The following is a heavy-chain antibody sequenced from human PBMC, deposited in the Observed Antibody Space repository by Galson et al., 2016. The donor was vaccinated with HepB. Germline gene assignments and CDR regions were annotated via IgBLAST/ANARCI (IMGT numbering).Heavy chain of an antibody. Sequence: SLRLSCAASGFTFSSYWMTWVRQVPGKGLEWLAQIKEDGSEKYYVDSLKGRFTISRDNAKNSLYLQMNSLRAEDTAIYYCARDSAVPGRSIDYGGQGTLITVSS. V-gene: IGHV3-7*01. CDR2: IKEDGSEK. J-gene: IGHJ4*02. CDR3: ARDSAVPGRSIDY. D-gene: IGHD2-2*01. CDR1: GFTFSSYW.